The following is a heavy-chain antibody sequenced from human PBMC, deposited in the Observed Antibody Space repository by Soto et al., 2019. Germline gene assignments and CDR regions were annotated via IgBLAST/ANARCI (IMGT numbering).Heavy chain of an antibody. CDR1: GGTFGRHA. J-gene: IGHJ3*01. D-gene: IGHD6-19*01. CDR3: ARPQCSGWRFNALDF. Sequence: QVVLVQSGAEMNNPGSSVKVSCKASGGTFGRHAINWVRPAPGQCLEWLGGIIPMFGTANHAQKFRDRIMITADESTNTVYLEVNSLRSEDTAIYYCARPQCSGWRFNALDFWGQGTKVIVSS. CDR2: IIPMFGTA. V-gene: IGHV1-69*01.